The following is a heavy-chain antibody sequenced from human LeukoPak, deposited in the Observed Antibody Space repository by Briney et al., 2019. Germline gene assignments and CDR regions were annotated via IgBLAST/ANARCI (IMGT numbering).Heavy chain of an antibody. Sequence: GGSLRLSCAAAGFTFSGSAMHWVRQASGKGLEWVGRIRSKANSYATAYAASVKGRFTISRDDSKNTAYMQMNSLRAEDTAVYYCARDRSGDDDFWSGYYTNWFDPWGQGTLVTVSS. CDR2: IRSKANSYAT. CDR1: GFTFSGSA. J-gene: IGHJ5*02. CDR3: ARDRSGDDDFWSGYYTNWFDP. V-gene: IGHV3-73*01. D-gene: IGHD3-3*01.